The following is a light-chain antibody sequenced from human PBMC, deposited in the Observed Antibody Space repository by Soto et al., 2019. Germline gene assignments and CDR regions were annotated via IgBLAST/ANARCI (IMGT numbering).Light chain of an antibody. CDR1: QNIIFY. V-gene: IGKV1-39*01. CDR3: QQYGSIPWT. Sequence: DIQMTQSPSSLSASVGDRVTITCRASQNIIFYLNWYQQKPGEAPKLLIYAASNLQSGVPSRFSGSGSGTDFTLTISRLEPEDFAVYYCQQYGSIPWTFGQGTKVDNK. J-gene: IGKJ1*01. CDR2: AAS.